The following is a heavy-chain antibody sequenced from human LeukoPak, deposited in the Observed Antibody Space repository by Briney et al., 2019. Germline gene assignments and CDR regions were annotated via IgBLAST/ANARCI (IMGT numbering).Heavy chain of an antibody. CDR3: AKAPSGTTSRSAFDI. D-gene: IGHD1-7*01. J-gene: IGHJ3*02. CDR2: ISGSGGST. V-gene: IGHV3-23*01. CDR1: GFTFSSYA. Sequence: GGSLRLSCAASGFTFSSYAMSWVRQAPGKGLEWVSAISGSGGSTYYADSVKGRFTTSRDNSKNTLYLQMNSLRAEDTAVYYCAKAPSGTTSRSAFDIWGQGTMVTVSS.